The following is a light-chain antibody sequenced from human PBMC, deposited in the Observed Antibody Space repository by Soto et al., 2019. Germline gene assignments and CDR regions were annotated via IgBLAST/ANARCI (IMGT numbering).Light chain of an antibody. J-gene: IGLJ2*01. V-gene: IGLV1-40*01. CDR2: GNS. CDR3: QSYDSSLPVV. Sequence: SVLTQPPSVSGAPGQRVTISCTGSSSNIGAGYDVHWYQQLPGTAPKLLIYGNSNRPSGVPDRFSGSKSGTSASLAITGLQAEDEADYYCQSYDSSLPVVFGGGTKVTVL. CDR1: SSNIGAGYD.